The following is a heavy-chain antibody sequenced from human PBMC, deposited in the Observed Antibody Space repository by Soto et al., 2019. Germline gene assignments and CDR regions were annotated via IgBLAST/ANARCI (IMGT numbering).Heavy chain of an antibody. CDR3: ARDEATTPVFFDY. D-gene: IGHD4-17*01. V-gene: IGHV3-21*01. CDR1: GFTFSSYS. J-gene: IGHJ4*02. CDR2: ISSSSSYI. Sequence: GSLRLSCAASGFTFSSYSMNWVRQAPGKGLEWVSSISSSSSYIYYAGSVKGRFTISRDNAKNSLYLQMNSLRAEDTAVYYCARDEATTPVFFDYWGQGTLVTVSS.